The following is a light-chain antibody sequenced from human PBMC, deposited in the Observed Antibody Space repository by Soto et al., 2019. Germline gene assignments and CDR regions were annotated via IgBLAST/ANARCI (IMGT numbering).Light chain of an antibody. CDR2: GNR. CDR3: QAYDSGLSGGVV. J-gene: IGLJ2*01. CDR1: SSDLGAGFD. Sequence: QSVLTQPPSVSGAPGQRVTISCTGTSSDLGAGFDVHWYQQLPGTAPKLLIYGNRNRPSGVPDRFSGSKSGTSASLAITGLQAEDEAEYYCQAYDSGLSGGVVFGAGTKLTVL. V-gene: IGLV1-40*01.